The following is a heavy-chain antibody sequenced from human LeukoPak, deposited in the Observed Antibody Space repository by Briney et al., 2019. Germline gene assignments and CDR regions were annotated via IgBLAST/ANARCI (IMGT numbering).Heavy chain of an antibody. Sequence: SETLSLTCAVYGGSFSGYYWSWIRQPPGKGLEWIGVINHSGSTNYNPSLKGRVTISVDTSKNQFSLKLSSVTAADTAVYYCARGLLVVVPAARYNWFDPWGQGTLVTVSS. CDR1: GGSFSGYY. V-gene: IGHV4-34*01. J-gene: IGHJ5*02. CDR2: INHSGST. CDR3: ARGLLVVVPAARYNWFDP. D-gene: IGHD2-2*01.